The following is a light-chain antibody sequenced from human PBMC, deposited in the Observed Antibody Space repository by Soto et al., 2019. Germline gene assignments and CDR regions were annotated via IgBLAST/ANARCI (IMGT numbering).Light chain of an antibody. CDR1: MRDVDAYNL. V-gene: IGLV2-14*01. CDR2: EVS. CDR3: SSYTSSSTL. J-gene: IGLJ1*01. Sequence: QSALTQPASVSGSPGQSITISCAGTMRDVDAYNLVSWYQQHPGRAPQLIIYEVSDRPSGISSRFSGSKSGNTASLTISGLQTEDEADYYCSSYTSSSTLFGTGTKLTVL.